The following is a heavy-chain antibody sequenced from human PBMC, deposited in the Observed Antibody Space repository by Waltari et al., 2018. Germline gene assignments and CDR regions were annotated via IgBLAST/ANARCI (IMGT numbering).Heavy chain of an antibody. CDR1: GYTFTSYD. V-gene: IGHV1-8*01. J-gene: IGHJ5*02. D-gene: IGHD5-18*01. Sequence: QVQLVQSGAEVKKPGASVKVSCKASGYTFTSYDINWVRQATGQGREWMGWMNPKSGNTGYAKKFRGRVTMTRNTSISTAYMELSSLRSEDTAVYYCARPRGYSYGARALDWFDPWGQGTLVTVSS. CDR2: MNPKSGNT. CDR3: ARPRGYSYGARALDWFDP.